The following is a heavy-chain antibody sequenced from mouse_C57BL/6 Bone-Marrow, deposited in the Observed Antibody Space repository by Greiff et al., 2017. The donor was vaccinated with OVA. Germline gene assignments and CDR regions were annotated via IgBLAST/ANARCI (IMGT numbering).Heavy chain of an antibody. Sequence: QVQLQQPGAELVMPGASVKLSCEASGYTFTSYWMHWVKQRPGQGLEWIGEIDPSDSYTNYNQKFKGKSTLTVDKSSSTAYMQLSSLTSEDSAVYYCARSGPLGPYYFDYWGQGTTLTVSS. CDR1: GYTFTSYW. J-gene: IGHJ2*01. CDR3: ARSGPLGPYYFDY. CDR2: IDPSDSYT. D-gene: IGHD4-1*01. V-gene: IGHV1-69*01.